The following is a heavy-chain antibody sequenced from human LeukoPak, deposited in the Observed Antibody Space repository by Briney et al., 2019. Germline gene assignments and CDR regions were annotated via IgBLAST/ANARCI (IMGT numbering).Heavy chain of an antibody. V-gene: IGHV3-53*01. CDR1: GFTVRSNF. CDR3: ARDRDGVSFDF. Sequence: GGSLRLSCATSGFTVRSNFMSWVRQAPGKGLEWVANMYSGGNTDYADSVKGRFTFSKDSSRNTLYLQMNSLRVEDTALYYCARDRDGVSFDFWGRGTLVTVSS. D-gene: IGHD3-3*01. J-gene: IGHJ4*02. CDR2: MYSGGNT.